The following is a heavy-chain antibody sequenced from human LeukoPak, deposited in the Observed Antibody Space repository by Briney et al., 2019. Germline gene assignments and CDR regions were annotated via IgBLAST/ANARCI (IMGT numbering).Heavy chain of an antibody. V-gene: IGHV4-34*01. CDR3: ARGIVATMGFDY. CDR1: GGSFSGYY. D-gene: IGHD5-12*01. J-gene: IGHJ4*02. Sequence: PSETLSLTCAVYGGSFSGYYWSWIRQPPGKGLEWIGEINHSGSTNYNPSLKSRVTISVDTSKNQFSLKLSSVTAADTAVYYCARGIVATMGFDYWGQGTLVTVSS. CDR2: INHSGST.